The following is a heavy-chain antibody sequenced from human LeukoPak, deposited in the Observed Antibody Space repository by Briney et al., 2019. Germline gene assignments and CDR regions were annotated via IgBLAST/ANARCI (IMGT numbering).Heavy chain of an antibody. J-gene: IGHJ4*02. Sequence: GGSLRLSCAASGFTFSSYSMNWVRQAPGKGLEWVSSINSSRSYIYYADSVKGRFTISRDNAKNSLYLQMNSLRAEDTAVYYCASDRIADDYVWGSYRYPLDYWGQGTLVTVSS. CDR1: GFTFSSYS. V-gene: IGHV3-21*01. D-gene: IGHD3-16*02. CDR2: INSSRSYI. CDR3: ASDRIADDYVWGSYRYPLDY.